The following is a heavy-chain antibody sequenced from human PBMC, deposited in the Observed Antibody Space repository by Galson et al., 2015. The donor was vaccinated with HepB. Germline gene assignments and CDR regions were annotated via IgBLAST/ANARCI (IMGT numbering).Heavy chain of an antibody. V-gene: IGHV3-33*01. J-gene: IGHJ4*02. CDR1: GFTFSSYG. Sequence: SLRLSCAVSGFTFSSYGMHWVRQAPGKGLEWVALIWYDGSDKYYADSVKGRFTISRDNSKNTLYLQMNSLRAEDTAVYYCARGTPYDVMTGSIDYWGQGTLVTVSS. CDR3: ARGTPYDVMTGSIDY. CDR2: IWYDGSDK. D-gene: IGHD3-9*01.